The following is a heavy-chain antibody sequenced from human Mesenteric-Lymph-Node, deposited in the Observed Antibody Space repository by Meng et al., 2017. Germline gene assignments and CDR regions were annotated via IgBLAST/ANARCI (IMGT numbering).Heavy chain of an antibody. Sequence: VKVSCKASGGTFSSYAISWVRQAPGQGLEWMGGIIPIFGTANYAQKFQGRVTITADKSTSTAYMELSSLRSEDTAVYYCARERNYDSISDAFDIWGQGTMVTVSS. CDR1: GGTFSSYA. D-gene: IGHD3-22*01. V-gene: IGHV1-69*06. CDR3: ARERNYDSISDAFDI. J-gene: IGHJ3*02. CDR2: IIPIFGTA.